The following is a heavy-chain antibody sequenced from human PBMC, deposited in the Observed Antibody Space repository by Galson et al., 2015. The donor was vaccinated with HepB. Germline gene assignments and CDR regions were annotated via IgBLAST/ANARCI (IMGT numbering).Heavy chain of an antibody. Sequence: SLRLSCAASGFTFSDYYMSWIRQAPGKGLEWVSYISSSGSTIYYADSVKGRFTISRDNAKNSLYLQMNSLRAEDTAVYYCARDRAMVRSSPNYWGQGTLVTVSS. CDR1: GFTFSDYY. V-gene: IGHV3-11*01. J-gene: IGHJ4*02. CDR3: ARDRAMVRSSPNY. D-gene: IGHD3-10*01. CDR2: ISSSGSTI.